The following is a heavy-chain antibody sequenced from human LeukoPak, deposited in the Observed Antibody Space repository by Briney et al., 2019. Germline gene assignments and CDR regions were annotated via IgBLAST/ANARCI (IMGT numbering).Heavy chain of an antibody. Sequence: SETLSLTCTVSGGSISSYYWSWIRQTPGKGLEWIGYIYYSGSTNYNPSLKSRVTISVDTSKNQFSLKLSSVTAADTAVYYCARHSTWLGYYFDYWGQGTLVTVSS. J-gene: IGHJ4*02. V-gene: IGHV4-59*08. CDR3: ARHSTWLGYYFDY. D-gene: IGHD3-22*01. CDR2: IYYSGST. CDR1: GGSISSYY.